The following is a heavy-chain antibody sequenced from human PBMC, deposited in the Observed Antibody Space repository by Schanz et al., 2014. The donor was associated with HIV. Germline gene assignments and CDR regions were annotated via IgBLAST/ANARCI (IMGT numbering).Heavy chain of an antibody. V-gene: IGHV1-69*06. J-gene: IGHJ6*02. D-gene: IGHD2-2*01. CDR3: ARGVPVVDLLDYHGLDV. CDR2: IIPIFGTR. CDR1: GGNFSSYG. Sequence: QVQLVQSGAEVKKPGSSVKVSCKASGGNFSSYGISWVRQAPGQGLEWMGGIIPIFGTRNYAQKFQVRVTFTADKFTGTAYMELCSLRSEDTAVYYCARGVPVVDLLDYHGLDVWGQGTTVTVSS.